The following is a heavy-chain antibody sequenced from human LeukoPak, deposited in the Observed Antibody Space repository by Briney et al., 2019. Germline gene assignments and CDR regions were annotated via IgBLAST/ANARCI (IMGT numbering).Heavy chain of an antibody. CDR1: GGSISSYY. J-gene: IGHJ5*02. V-gene: IGHV4-4*07. CDR2: IYTSGST. CDR3: ARSSYSSSSSRTYNWFDP. Sequence: SETLSLTCTVSGGSISSYYWSWIRQPAGKGLEWIGRIYTSGSTNYNPSLKSRVTMSVDTSKNQFSLKLSSVTAADTAVYYCARSSYSSSSSRTYNWFDPWGRGTLVTVSS. D-gene: IGHD6-6*01.